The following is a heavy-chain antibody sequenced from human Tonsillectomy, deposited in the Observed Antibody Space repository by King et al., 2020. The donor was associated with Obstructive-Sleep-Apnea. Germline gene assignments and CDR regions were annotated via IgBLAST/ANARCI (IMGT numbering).Heavy chain of an antibody. J-gene: IGHJ4*02. CDR3: ARGGIQLWLSVGGIDY. CDR2: ISYDGRNK. Sequence: VQLVESGGGVVQPGRSLRLSCAASGFTFSSYAMHWVRQAPGKGLEWVAVISYDGRNKYYADSVKGRFTISRDDSKNTLYLQMNSLRAEDTAVYYCARGGIQLWLSVGGIDYWGQGTLVTVSS. V-gene: IGHV3-30*04. CDR1: GFTFSSYA. D-gene: IGHD5-18*01.